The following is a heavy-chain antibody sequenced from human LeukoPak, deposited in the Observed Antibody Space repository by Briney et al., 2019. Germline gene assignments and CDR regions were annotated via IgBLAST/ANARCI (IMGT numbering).Heavy chain of an antibody. CDR3: ARTEYNSNWYEDS. D-gene: IGHD6-13*01. Sequence: GGSLRLSCVASGFTVTTNYMTWVRQAPGKGLEGVAVIYSGDSTYYADSVKGRFTISRDSSKKTLYLQMNSLRVEDTAVYYCARTEYNSNWYEDSWGQGTLVTVSS. J-gene: IGHJ4*02. CDR2: IYSGDST. V-gene: IGHV3-66*01. CDR1: GFTVTTNY.